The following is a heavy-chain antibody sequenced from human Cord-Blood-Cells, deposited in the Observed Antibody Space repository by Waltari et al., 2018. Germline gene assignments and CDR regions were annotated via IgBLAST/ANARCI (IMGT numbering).Heavy chain of an antibody. V-gene: IGHV4-34*01. CDR1: GGSFSGYY. J-gene: IGHJ2*01. CDR2: INHSGRT. CDR3: ARTSYYYDSSGYYYGYFDL. Sequence: QVQLQQWGAGLLKPSETLSLTCAVYGGSFSGYYWSWIRQPPGKGLEWIREINHSGRTNYNPSLKSRVTISVDTSKNQFSLKLSSVTAADTAVYYCARTSYYYDSSGYYYGYFDLWGRGTLVTVSS. D-gene: IGHD3-22*01.